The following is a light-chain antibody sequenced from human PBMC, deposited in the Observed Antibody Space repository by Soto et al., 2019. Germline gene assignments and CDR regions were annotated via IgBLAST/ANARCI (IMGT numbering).Light chain of an antibody. Sequence: DIQMPQSTSTLSASLGDRATITWRASQSIRYWLAWFQQKAGKAPKLLIYEASRLESGVPSRISGSGSVKEFTLNISSLQSEDFAVYYCQQYNNWPPAYTFGQGTRLEI. CDR1: QSIRYW. CDR3: QQYNNWPPAYT. J-gene: IGKJ5*01. V-gene: IGKV1-5*03. CDR2: EAS.